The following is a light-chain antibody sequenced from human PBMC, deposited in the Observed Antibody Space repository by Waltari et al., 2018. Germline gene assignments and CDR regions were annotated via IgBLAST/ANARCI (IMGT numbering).Light chain of an antibody. CDR1: SRDVCGYNY. CDR3: SSYTSSSTPYV. J-gene: IGLJ1*01. CDR2: EVS. V-gene: IGLV2-14*01. Sequence: SSLPPPPSLTGSPGQSLTISCTGTSRDVCGYNYVSLYQQNPGKAPKLMIYEVSNRPSGVSNRFSGSKSGNTASLTISGLQAEDEADYYCSSYTSSSTPYVFGTGTKVTVL.